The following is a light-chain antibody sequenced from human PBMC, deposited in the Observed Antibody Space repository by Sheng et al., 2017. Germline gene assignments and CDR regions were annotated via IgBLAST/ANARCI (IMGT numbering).Light chain of an antibody. CDR3: QQSHSTPYT. J-gene: IGKJ2*01. CDR2: ATS. V-gene: IGKV1-39*01. CDR1: QTIRSH. Sequence: DIQMTQSPSSLSASVGDRVTITCRASQTIRSHLNWYQHKPGKAPKLLIYATSSLHSGVPSSFSGSGSETDFTLTISSLQPEDFATFYCQQSHSTPYTFGQGPNWRSN.